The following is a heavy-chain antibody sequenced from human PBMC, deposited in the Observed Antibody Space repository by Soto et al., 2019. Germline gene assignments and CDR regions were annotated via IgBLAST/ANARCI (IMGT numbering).Heavy chain of an antibody. J-gene: IGHJ3*02. CDR2: ISGSGGST. V-gene: IGHV3-23*01. CDR3: ARSPPRRVVVPAAWGAFDI. CDR1: GFTFSSYA. Sequence: GGSLRLSCAASGFTFSSYAMSWVRQAPGKGLEWVSAISGSGGSTYYADSVKGRFTISRDNSKNTLYLQMNSLRAEDTAVYYCARSPPRRVVVPAAWGAFDIWGQGTMVTVSS. D-gene: IGHD2-2*01.